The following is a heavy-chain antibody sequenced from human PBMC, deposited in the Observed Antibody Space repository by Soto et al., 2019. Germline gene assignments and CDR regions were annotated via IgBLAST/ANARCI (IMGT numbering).Heavy chain of an antibody. CDR1: GFTCSDYY. Sequence: SLRLSCGAAGFTCSDYYMSWISQAPGKGLEWVSYISSSGSTIYYADSVKGRFTISRDNAKNSLYLQMNSLRAEDTAVYYCARRWGVPAAMIVYYYYYMDVWGKGTTVTVSS. CDR3: ARRWGVPAAMIVYYYYYMDV. CDR2: ISSSGSTI. V-gene: IGHV3-11*01. D-gene: IGHD2-2*01. J-gene: IGHJ6*03.